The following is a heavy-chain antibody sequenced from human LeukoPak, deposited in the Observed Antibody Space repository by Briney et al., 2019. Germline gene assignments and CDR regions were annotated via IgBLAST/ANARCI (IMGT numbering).Heavy chain of an antibody. V-gene: IGHV4-34*01. CDR2: INHSGST. D-gene: IGHD3-10*01. CDR3: ARGGRITMVRGFNY. Sequence: SETLSLTCAVYGGSFSGYYWSWIRQPPGKGLEWIGEINHSGSTNYNPSLKSRVTISVDTSKNQFSLKLSSVTAVDTAVYYCARGGRITMVRGFNYWGQGTLVTVSS. CDR1: GGSFSGYY. J-gene: IGHJ4*02.